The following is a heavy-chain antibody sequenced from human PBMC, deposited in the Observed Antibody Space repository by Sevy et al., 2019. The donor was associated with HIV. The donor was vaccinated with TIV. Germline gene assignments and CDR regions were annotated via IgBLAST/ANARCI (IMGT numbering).Heavy chain of an antibody. V-gene: IGHV3-23*01. CDR3: AREGCTKPHDY. CDR1: GFTFSKYS. J-gene: IGHJ4*02. D-gene: IGHD2-8*01. CDR2: LSFGCGEI. Sequence: GGSLRLSCAASGFTFSKYSMSWVRQPPGKGLEWVSTLSFGCGEINHADSVKGRFTISRDNSKNSLYLRVNNLRAEDTAVYYCAREGCTKPHDYWGQGTLVTVSS.